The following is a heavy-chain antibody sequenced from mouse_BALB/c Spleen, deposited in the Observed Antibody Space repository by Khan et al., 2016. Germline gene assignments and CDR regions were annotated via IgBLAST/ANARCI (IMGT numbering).Heavy chain of an antibody. CDR2: ISNGGCST. V-gene: IGHV5-12*02. CDR1: GFTFSDYY. Sequence: EVQLQESGGGLVQPGGSLKLSCATSGFTFSDYYMYWVRQTPEKRLEWVAYISNGGCSTYYPDTVKGRFTISRDNAKNTLYLQMSRLKSEDTAMYDCARQLTGAYWGQGTLVTVSA. D-gene: IGHD4-1*01. J-gene: IGHJ3*01. CDR3: ARQLTGAY.